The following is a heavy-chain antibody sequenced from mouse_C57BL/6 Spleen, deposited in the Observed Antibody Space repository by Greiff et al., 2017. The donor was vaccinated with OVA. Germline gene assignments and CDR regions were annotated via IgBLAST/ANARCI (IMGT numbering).Heavy chain of an antibody. D-gene: IGHD2-4*01. J-gene: IGHJ1*03. CDR3: ARDHYDYDWGYCDV. CDR2: SRNNANDNTT. CDR1: GFTFSDFY. V-gene: IGHV7-1*01. Sequence: EVQLVESGGGLVQSGRSLRLSCATSGFTFSDFYMEWVRQAPGKGLEWIAASRNNANDNTTEYCASVKGRFFISRDDSQSILVLQKNALRAEDTAMFYCARDHYDYDWGYCDVWGTGTTVTVSS.